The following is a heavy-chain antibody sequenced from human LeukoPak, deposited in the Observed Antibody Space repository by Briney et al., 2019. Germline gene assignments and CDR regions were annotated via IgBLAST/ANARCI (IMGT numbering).Heavy chain of an antibody. Sequence: GGSLRLSCAASGFTFSGYWMSWVRQAPGKGLEWVANIKQDGSEKYYVDSVKGRFTISRDSAKNSLFLQMNSLRDEDTAVYYCGRDFGSGDYWGQGTLVTVSS. J-gene: IGHJ4*02. V-gene: IGHV3-7*01. CDR1: GFTFSGYW. CDR2: IKQDGSEK. CDR3: GRDFGSGDY. D-gene: IGHD3-10*01.